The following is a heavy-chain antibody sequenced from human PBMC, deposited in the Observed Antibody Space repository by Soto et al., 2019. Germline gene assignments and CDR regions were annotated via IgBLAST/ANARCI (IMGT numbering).Heavy chain of an antibody. J-gene: IGHJ4*02. CDR2: IKRKSDGETT. V-gene: IGHV3-15*07. D-gene: IGHD6-19*01. CDR3: TTGVNQWLANDY. CDR1: GFAFSNAW. Sequence: EVQLVESGGGLVKPGGSLTLSCAASGFAFSNAWMHWVRQAPGTGLEWVGRIKRKSDGETTDYAAPVRGRFGISRDDSRNTLHLQMNSRRNEDTAVYYCTTGVNQWLANDYWGQGTLVTVSS.